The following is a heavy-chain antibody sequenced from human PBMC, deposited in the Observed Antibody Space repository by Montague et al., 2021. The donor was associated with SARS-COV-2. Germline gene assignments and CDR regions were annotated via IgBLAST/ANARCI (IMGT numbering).Heavy chain of an antibody. CDR1: GASFSGYY. D-gene: IGHD5-18*01. V-gene: IGHV4-34*12. CDR3: ARLQGRSKIQLWRGL. J-gene: IGHJ4*02. Sequence: SETLSLTCAAYGASFSGYYWNWIRQPPGKGLEWIGEIIPNGTTNYNPSLRSRVTIGLDTSKNQFSLRLSSVTAADTAVYFCARLQGRSKIQLWRGLWGQGSLVTVSS. CDR2: IIPNGTT.